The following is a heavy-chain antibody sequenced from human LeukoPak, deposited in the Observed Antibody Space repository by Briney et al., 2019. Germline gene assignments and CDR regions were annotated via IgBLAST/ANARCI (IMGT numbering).Heavy chain of an antibody. D-gene: IGHD5-12*01. CDR3: AKVTVARNYYYYYGMDV. CDR2: ISGSGGST. Sequence: GGSLRLSCAASGFTFSSYAMSWVRQAPGKGLEWVSDISGSGGSTYYADSVKGRFTISRDNSKNTLYLQMNSLRAEDTAVYYCAKVTVARNYYYYYGMDVWGKGTTVTVSS. CDR1: GFTFSSYA. V-gene: IGHV3-23*01. J-gene: IGHJ6*04.